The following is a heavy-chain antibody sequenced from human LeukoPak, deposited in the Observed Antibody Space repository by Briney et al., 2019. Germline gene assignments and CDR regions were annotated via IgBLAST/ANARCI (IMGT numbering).Heavy chain of an antibody. V-gene: IGHV4-39*01. CDR1: GGSVSSSRYY. Sequence: PSETLSLTCTVSGGSVSSSRYYWGWIRQSPGKGLEWIGTIYYTRTTYYNPSLNSRVTISVDTSKNQFSLKLSSVTAADTAVYYCARFSSIAAAFDYWGQGTLVTVSS. CDR3: ARFSSIAAAFDY. J-gene: IGHJ4*02. D-gene: IGHD6-13*01. CDR2: IYYTRTT.